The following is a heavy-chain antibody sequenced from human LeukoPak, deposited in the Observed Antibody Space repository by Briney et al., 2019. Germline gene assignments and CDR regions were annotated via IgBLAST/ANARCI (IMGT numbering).Heavy chain of an antibody. Sequence: ASVKVSCKASRGTFSGYAISWVRQAPGQGLEWMGWISAYNGNTKYAQKLQGRVTMTTDTSTSTAYMELRSLRSDDTAVYYCARDQGKEYSSSWYPFYYYYYGMDVWGKGTTVTVSS. D-gene: IGHD6-13*01. CDR1: RGTFSGYA. CDR2: ISAYNGNT. CDR3: ARDQGKEYSSSWYPFYYYYYGMDV. J-gene: IGHJ6*04. V-gene: IGHV1-18*01.